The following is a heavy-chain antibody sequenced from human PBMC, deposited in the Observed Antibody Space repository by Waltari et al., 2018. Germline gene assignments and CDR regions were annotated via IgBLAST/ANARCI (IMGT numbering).Heavy chain of an antibody. CDR3: ATIQDTAMVTDYYYYGMDV. Sequence: QVQLVQSGAEVKKPGASVKVSCKVSGYTLTELSMHWVRQAPGKGLEWMGGFDPEEGETTDEQKFQGRVTMTEDTSTDTAYMELSSLRSEDTAVYYCATIQDTAMVTDYYYYGMDVWGQGTTVTVSS. J-gene: IGHJ6*02. CDR2: FDPEEGET. D-gene: IGHD5-18*01. CDR1: GYTLTELS. V-gene: IGHV1-24*01.